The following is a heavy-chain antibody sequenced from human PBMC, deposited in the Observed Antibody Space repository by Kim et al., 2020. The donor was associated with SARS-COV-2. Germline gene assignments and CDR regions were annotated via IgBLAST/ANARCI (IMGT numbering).Heavy chain of an antibody. Sequence: SETLSLTCTVSGGSFNNHHWSWIRQPPGDGLERVGYISQSGSTNFNSSPKRRVTMSVDTSTNQYPLKLTPVTVADTAADYCSSSCVYDGCYAQGAYCFQ. CDR3: SSSCVYDGCYAQGAYCFQ. V-gene: IGHV4-4*08. J-gene: IGHJ1*01. D-gene: IGHD2-2*01. CDR2: ISQSGST. CDR1: GGSFNNHH.